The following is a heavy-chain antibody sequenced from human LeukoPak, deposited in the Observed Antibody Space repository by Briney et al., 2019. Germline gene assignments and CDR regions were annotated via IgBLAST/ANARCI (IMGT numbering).Heavy chain of an antibody. CDR3: ARVGKPTTRDLRYFDWFFDY. D-gene: IGHD3-9*01. Sequence: GGPLRLSCAASGFTFSDYYMSWIRQAPGKGLEWVSYISSSSSYTNYADSVKGRFTISRDNAKNSLYLQMNSLRAEDTAVYYCARVGKPTTRDLRYFDWFFDYWGQGTLVTVSS. CDR2: ISSSSSYT. J-gene: IGHJ4*02. CDR1: GFTFSDYY. V-gene: IGHV3-11*05.